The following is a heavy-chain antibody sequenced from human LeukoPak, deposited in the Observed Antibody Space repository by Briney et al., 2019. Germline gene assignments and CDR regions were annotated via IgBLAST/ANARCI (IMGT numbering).Heavy chain of an antibody. D-gene: IGHD1-20*01. V-gene: IGHV4-39*07. CDR1: GGSTSSSSYY. CDR3: ARGPNWNLYYFDY. Sequence: SETLSLTCTVSGGSTSSSSYYWGWIRQPPGKGLEWIGSIYYSGSTYYNPSLKSRVTISVDTSKNQFSLKLSSVTAADTAVYYCARGPNWNLYYFDYWGQGTLVTVSS. J-gene: IGHJ4*02. CDR2: IYYSGST.